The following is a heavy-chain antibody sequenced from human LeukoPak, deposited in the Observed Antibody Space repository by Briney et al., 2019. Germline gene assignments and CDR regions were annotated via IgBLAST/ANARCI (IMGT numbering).Heavy chain of an antibody. Sequence: GGSLRLSCAASGFTFSSYSMNWVRQAPGKGLEWVSYISSSSSTIYYADSVKGRLTISRDNAKNSLYLQMNSLRAEDTAVYYCARDVPYYDSSGSDDAFDIWGQGTMVTVSS. CDR3: ARDVPYYDSSGSDDAFDI. D-gene: IGHD3-22*01. J-gene: IGHJ3*02. V-gene: IGHV3-48*01. CDR1: GFTFSSYS. CDR2: ISSSSSTI.